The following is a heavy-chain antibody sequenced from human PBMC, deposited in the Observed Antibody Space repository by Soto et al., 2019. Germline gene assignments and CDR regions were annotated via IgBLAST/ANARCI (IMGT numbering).Heavy chain of an antibody. D-gene: IGHD3-3*01. Sequence: GGSLRPSCAASGFPFSSYCMRWVRQAPGKGLDWVATISASGCSTYHADSVKGRFAISRDKSKNQVYLQMNGLRAEDTALYYSANDRVSYDFSPYGMDVWAQAYRVNVSS. V-gene: IGHV3-23*01. CDR2: ISASGCST. J-gene: IGHJ6*02. CDR3: ANDRVSYDFSPYGMDV. CDR1: GFPFSSYC.